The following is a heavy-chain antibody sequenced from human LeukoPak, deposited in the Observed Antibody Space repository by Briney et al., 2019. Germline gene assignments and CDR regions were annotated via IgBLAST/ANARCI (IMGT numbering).Heavy chain of an antibody. Sequence: KPSETLSLTCTVSGGSISSGDYYWSWIRQTPGKGLEWIGYIYYSGSTYYNPSLKSRVTISVDTSKNQFSLKLSSVTAADTAVYYCAVLAVAGFFDYWGQGTLVTVSS. V-gene: IGHV4-30-4*08. J-gene: IGHJ4*02. CDR3: AVLAVAGFFDY. CDR2: IYYSGST. CDR1: GGSISSGDYY. D-gene: IGHD6-19*01.